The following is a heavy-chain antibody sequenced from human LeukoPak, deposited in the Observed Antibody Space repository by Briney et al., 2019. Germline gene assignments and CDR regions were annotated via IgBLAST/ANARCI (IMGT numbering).Heavy chain of an antibody. CDR2: IYYSGSF. J-gene: IGHJ4*02. CDR1: GGSISSYY. V-gene: IGHV4-59*01. CDR3: ARSPDGYRYTYFDY. Sequence: SETLSLTCTVSGGSISSYYWSWIRQPPGKGLEWIGYIYYSGSFNYNPSLKSRVTISADTSKKQFPMKLSSVTAADTAVYYCARSPDGYRYTYFDYWGQGTLVTVSS. D-gene: IGHD5-18*01.